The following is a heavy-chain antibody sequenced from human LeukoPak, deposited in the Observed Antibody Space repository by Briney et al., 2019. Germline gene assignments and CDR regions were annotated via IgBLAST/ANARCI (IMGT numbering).Heavy chain of an antibody. CDR3: TRGHPGVVRGTNWFDP. CDR1: GFSFSIYA. CDR2: IYYSGST. Sequence: MAGGSLRLSCAASGFSFSIYAMNWVRQPPGKGLEWIGSIYYSGSTYYNPSLKSRVTISVDTSKNQFSLKLSSVTAADTAVYYCTRGHPGVVRGTNWFDPWGQGTLVTVSS. D-gene: IGHD3-10*01. J-gene: IGHJ5*02. V-gene: IGHV4-39*07.